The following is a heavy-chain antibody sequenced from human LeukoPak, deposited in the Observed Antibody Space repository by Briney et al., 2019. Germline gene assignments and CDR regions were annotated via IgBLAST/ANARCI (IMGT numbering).Heavy chain of an antibody. CDR1: GFTVSSNY. Sequence: GGSLRLSCAASGFTVSSNYMSWVRQAPGKGLEWVSVIYSGGTTYYADSVKGRFTISRDNSKNTLYLQMNSLRAEDTAVYYCARESRTDTAMVFRGMDVWGQGTTVTVSS. CDR2: IYSGGTT. CDR3: ARESRTDTAMVFRGMDV. V-gene: IGHV3-66*01. D-gene: IGHD5-18*01. J-gene: IGHJ6*02.